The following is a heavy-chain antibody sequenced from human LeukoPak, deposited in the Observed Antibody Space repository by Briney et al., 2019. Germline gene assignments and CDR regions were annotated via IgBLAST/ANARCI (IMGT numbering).Heavy chain of an antibody. J-gene: IGHJ6*03. V-gene: IGHV3-66*02. D-gene: IGHD5-18*01. CDR3: ARGAGYPFYMDV. Sequence: PGGSLRLSCAASGFIVSTNYMSWVRQAPGKGLEWVSLINDGGRTYYADSVKGRFTISRDNSKNTLYLQMNSLRAEDTAVYYCARGAGYPFYMDVWGKGTTVTVSS. CDR1: GFIVSTNY. CDR2: INDGGRT.